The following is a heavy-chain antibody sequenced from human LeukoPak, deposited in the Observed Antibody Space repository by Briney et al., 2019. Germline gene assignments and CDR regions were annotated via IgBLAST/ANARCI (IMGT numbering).Heavy chain of an antibody. J-gene: IGHJ3*02. CDR3: AREMAWSRGAFDI. D-gene: IGHD3/OR15-3a*01. CDR1: GYTFANYG. Sequence: ASVKVSCKASGYTFANYGITWVRQAPGQGLEWMGWISAYNGNTNYAENLQGRVTMTTDTSTSTAYMELRSLRSDDTAVYYCAREMAWSRGAFDIWGQGTMVTVSS. V-gene: IGHV1-18*01. CDR2: ISAYNGNT.